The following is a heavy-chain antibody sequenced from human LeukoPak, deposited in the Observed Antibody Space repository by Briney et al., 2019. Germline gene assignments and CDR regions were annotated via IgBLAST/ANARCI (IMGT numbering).Heavy chain of an antibody. CDR3: AQDGEYYDILTGYSSFDY. V-gene: IGHV3-23*01. D-gene: IGHD3-9*01. CDR1: GFTFSSYA. J-gene: IGHJ4*02. Sequence: GGSLRLSCAASGFTFSSYAMSWVRQAPGKGLEWVSAISGSGGSTYYADSVKGRFTISRDNSKNTLYLQMNSLRAEDTAVYYCAQDGEYYDILTGYSSFDYWGQGTLVTVSS. CDR2: ISGSGGST.